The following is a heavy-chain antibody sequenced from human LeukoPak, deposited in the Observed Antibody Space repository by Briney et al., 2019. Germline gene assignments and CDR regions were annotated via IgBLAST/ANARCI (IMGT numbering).Heavy chain of an antibody. V-gene: IGHV3-21*01. D-gene: IGHD1-14*01. CDR1: GFTFSSYS. CDR3: AKTGFQWGEYFYYMDV. J-gene: IGHJ6*03. Sequence: GGSLRLSCAASGFTFSSYSMNWVRQAPGKGLEWVSFISSSSSYIYYANSVKGRFTISRDNSRDTLYFQMNSLIYEDTAVYYCAKTGFQWGEYFYYMDVWGKGTTVTVSS. CDR2: ISSSSSYI.